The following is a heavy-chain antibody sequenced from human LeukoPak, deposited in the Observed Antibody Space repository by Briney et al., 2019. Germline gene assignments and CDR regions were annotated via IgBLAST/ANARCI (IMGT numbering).Heavy chain of an antibody. Sequence: GGSLRLSCAASGFTVSSNYMSWVRQAPGKGLEWVSVIYSGGSTYYADSVKGRFTIFRDNSKNTLYLQMNSLRAEDTAVYYCARLKSGSRFDYWGQGTLVTVSS. CDR3: ARLKSGSRFDY. V-gene: IGHV3-53*01. D-gene: IGHD3-10*01. CDR2: IYSGGST. J-gene: IGHJ4*02. CDR1: GFTVSSNY.